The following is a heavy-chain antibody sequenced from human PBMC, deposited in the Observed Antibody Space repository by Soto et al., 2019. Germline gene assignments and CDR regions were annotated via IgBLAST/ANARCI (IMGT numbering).Heavy chain of an antibody. CDR2: MWYDGSNK. Sequence: GGSLRLSCAASGFTFSSYGMHWVRQAPGKGLEWVAVMWYDGSNKYYADSVKGRFTISRDNSKNTLYLQMNSLRAEDTAVYYCASLLIAGDFDYWGQGTLVTVS. J-gene: IGHJ4*02. D-gene: IGHD6-13*01. CDR1: GFTFSSYG. V-gene: IGHV3-33*01. CDR3: ASLLIAGDFDY.